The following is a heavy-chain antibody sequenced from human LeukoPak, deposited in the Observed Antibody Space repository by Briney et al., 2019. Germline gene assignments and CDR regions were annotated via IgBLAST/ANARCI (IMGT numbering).Heavy chain of an antibody. CDR3: ARHTGEYSYGYRYFEY. J-gene: IGHJ4*02. D-gene: IGHD5-18*01. V-gene: IGHV4-59*08. CDR2: IYYSGST. CDR1: GGSLSSYY. Sequence: PSETLSLTCTVSGGSLSSYYWSWIRQPPGKGLEWIGCIYYSGSTNYNPSLKSRVTISVDTSENQFSLKLSSVTAADTAVYYCARHTGEYSYGYRYFEYWGQGTVVFVSS.